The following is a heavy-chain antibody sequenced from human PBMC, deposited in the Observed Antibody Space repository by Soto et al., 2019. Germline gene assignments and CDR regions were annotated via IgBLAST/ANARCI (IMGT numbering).Heavy chain of an antibody. V-gene: IGHV4-4*02. CDR1: GGSISSTNW. CDR3: ARTPDI. CDR2: IYHLGST. Sequence: SETLSLTCAVSGGSISSTNWWSWVRQSPGKGLEWIGEIYHLGSTDYNPSLRGRVTISVDTSKNQFSLKLSSVTAADTAVYYCARTPDIWGQGTMLTVSS. J-gene: IGHJ3*02.